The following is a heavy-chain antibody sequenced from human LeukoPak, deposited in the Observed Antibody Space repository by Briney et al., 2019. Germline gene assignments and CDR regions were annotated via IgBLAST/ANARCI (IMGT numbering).Heavy chain of an antibody. D-gene: IGHD4-17*01. CDR2: ISYDGSNK. J-gene: IGHJ6*02. CDR3: AKTHSYPNYGDLYYYCGMDV. Sequence: GGSLRLSCAASGFTFSSYAMHWVRQAPGKGLEWVAVISYDGSNKYYADSVKGRFTISRDISKNTLYLQMNSLRAEDTAVYYCAKTHSYPNYGDLYYYCGMDVWGQGTTVTVSS. CDR1: GFTFSSYA. V-gene: IGHV3-30*18.